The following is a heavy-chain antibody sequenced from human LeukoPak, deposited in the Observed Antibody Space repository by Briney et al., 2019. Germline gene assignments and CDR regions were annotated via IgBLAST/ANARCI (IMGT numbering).Heavy chain of an antibody. CDR2: VSWNSDTI. CDR1: GFTFDDYA. CDR3: AKEGTYAFDI. D-gene: IGHD3-10*01. V-gene: IGHV3-9*01. J-gene: IGHJ3*02. Sequence: GGSLRLSCAASGFTFDDYAMHWVRLAPGKGLEWVSRVSWNSDTITYADSVKGRFTISRDNAKSSLPLLMNSLRAEDTALYYCAKEGTYAFDIWGQGTMVTVSS.